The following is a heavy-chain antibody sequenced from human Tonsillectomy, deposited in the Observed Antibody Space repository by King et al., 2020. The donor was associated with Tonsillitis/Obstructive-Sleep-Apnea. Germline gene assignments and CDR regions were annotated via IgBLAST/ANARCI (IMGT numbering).Heavy chain of an antibody. J-gene: IGHJ4*02. CDR1: GGSISSSSYY. CDR2: IYYSGST. CDR3: ATSLSNIAVAITSYFDS. V-gene: IGHV4-39*01. Sequence: MQLQESGPGLVKPSETLSLTCTVSGGSISSSSYYWGWIRQPPGTGLEWIGSIYYSGSTYYNPSLKSRVTISIDTSKNQFSLKLSSVTAADTALSYCATSLSNIAVAITSYFDSWGQGTLVTVSS. D-gene: IGHD6-19*01.